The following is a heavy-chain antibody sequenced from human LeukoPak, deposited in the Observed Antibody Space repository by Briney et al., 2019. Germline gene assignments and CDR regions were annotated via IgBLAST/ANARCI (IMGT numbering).Heavy chain of an antibody. V-gene: IGHV3-30*02. CDR3: VKDLPVCNK. J-gene: IGHJ4*02. Sequence: GGSLRLSCAASGFTFTDYGLHWARQAPGKGLEWVAFIRSDGSNEFYADSVKGRFFISRDNSKNALYLQMNSLRTEDTAVYYCVKDLPVCNKWGQGALVTVSS. CDR2: IRSDGSNE. CDR1: GFTFTDYG. D-gene: IGHD1/OR15-1a*01.